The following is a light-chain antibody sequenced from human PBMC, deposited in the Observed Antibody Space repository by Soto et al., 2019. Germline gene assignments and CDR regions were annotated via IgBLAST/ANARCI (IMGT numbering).Light chain of an antibody. CDR1: SSNIGSNT. J-gene: IGLJ3*02. Sequence: QSVLTQPPSASGTPGRRVTISCSGSSSNIGSNTVNWFQQVPGTAPKLLISSSDQRPSGVPDRFSGSRSGTSASLAISGLRSEDEDDYYCAAWDDSLHGWVFGGRTKLTVL. CDR3: AAWDDSLHGWV. CDR2: SSD. V-gene: IGLV1-44*01.